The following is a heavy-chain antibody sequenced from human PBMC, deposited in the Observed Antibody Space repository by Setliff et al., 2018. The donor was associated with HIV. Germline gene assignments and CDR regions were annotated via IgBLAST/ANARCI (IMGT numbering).Heavy chain of an antibody. Sequence: SETLSLTCTVSGGSISSSSYYWGWIRQPPGKGLEWLATIYYFGKTYKNPSLEPRVTMSADASKRQFSLSLSSVTAADTAVYYCARQDRWLNTFDTWGQGIPVTVSS. J-gene: IGHJ4*02. CDR2: IYYFGKT. CDR1: GGSISSSSYY. D-gene: IGHD3-16*01. CDR3: ARQDRWLNTFDT. V-gene: IGHV4-39*01.